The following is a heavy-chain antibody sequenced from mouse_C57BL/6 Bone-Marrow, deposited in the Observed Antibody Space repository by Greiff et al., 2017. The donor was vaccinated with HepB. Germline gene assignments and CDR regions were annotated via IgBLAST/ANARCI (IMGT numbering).Heavy chain of an antibody. J-gene: IGHJ3*01. CDR1: GFSFNTYA. V-gene: IGHV10-1*01. Sequence: EVQVVESGGGLVQPKGSLKLSCAASGFSFNTYAMNWVRQAPGKGLEWVARIRSKSNNYATYYPDSVKDRFTISRDDSESMLYLQMNNLKTEDTAMYYCVRQLRSAWFAYWGQGTLVTVSA. CDR2: IRSKSNNYAT. CDR3: VRQLRSAWFAY. D-gene: IGHD3-2*02.